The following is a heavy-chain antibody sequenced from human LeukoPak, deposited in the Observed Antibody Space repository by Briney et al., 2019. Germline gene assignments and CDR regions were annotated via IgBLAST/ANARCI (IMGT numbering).Heavy chain of an antibody. D-gene: IGHD5-12*01. CDR1: GFTFSSYS. J-gene: IGHJ4*02. Sequence: GGFLRLSCAASGFTFSSYSMNWVRQAPGKGLEWVSSISSSSSYIYYADSVKGRFTISRDNAKNSLYLQMNSLRAEDTAVYYCARVWRYSGYDASDYWGQGTLVTVSS. CDR2: ISSSSSYI. CDR3: ARVWRYSGYDASDY. V-gene: IGHV3-21*01.